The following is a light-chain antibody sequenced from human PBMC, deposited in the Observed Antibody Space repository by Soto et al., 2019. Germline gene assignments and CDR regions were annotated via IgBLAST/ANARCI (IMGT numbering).Light chain of an antibody. CDR3: QQTYTTPIT. CDR2: DAS. CDR1: QPISRW. Sequence: DIQLTQAPSTLSASVGDEVTITCRASQPISRWLAWYQQKPGRAPKLLIYDASTLESGVPSRFSGSGSETDFTLTISSLQPEDFATYYCQQTYTTPITFGQGTRLEIK. V-gene: IGKV1-5*01. J-gene: IGKJ5*01.